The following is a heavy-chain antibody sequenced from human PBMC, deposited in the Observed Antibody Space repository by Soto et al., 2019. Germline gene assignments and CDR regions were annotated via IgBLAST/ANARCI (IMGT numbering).Heavy chain of an antibody. CDR2: ISYDGSDK. D-gene: IGHD5-18*01. V-gene: IGHV3-30-3*01. CDR1: GFTFSNYA. Sequence: PGGSLRLSCAASGFTFSNYAMHWVRQAPGKGLEWVAVISYDGSDKYNANSVKGRFTISRDNSKNTLYLQMNSLRAEDTAVYYCARDTGPNGYNYYYFGMDVWGQGTMVTVSS. J-gene: IGHJ6*02. CDR3: ARDTGPNGYNYYYFGMDV.